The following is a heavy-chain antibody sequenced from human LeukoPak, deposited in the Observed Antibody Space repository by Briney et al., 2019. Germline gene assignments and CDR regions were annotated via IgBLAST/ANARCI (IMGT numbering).Heavy chain of an antibody. CDR3: ARDTGTVVDY. V-gene: IGHV4-59*01. Sequence: KTSETLSLTCTVSGGSISTYYWSWIRQPPGKGLEWIGYIYYSGSTNYNPSLKSRVTTSVDTSKNQFSLKLSSVTAADTAVYYRARDTGTVVDYWGQGTLVTVSS. CDR1: GGSISTYY. D-gene: IGHD4-23*01. J-gene: IGHJ4*02. CDR2: IYYSGST.